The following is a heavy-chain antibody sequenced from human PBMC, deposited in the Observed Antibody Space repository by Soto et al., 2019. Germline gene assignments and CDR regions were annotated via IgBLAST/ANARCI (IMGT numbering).Heavy chain of an antibody. D-gene: IGHD4-17*01. V-gene: IGHV2-5*02. Sequence: QITLKESGPTLVKPTQTLTLTCTFSGFSLSSNGVGVGWIRQPPGKALEWLALIYWDDSKHYSPSLKSRLTITKDTSRNQVVLTMTNRDPVDTATYYCAKKGGGDYILGYWGQGTLVTVS. CDR2: IYWDDSK. J-gene: IGHJ4*02. CDR1: GFSLSSNGVG. CDR3: AKKGGGDYILGY.